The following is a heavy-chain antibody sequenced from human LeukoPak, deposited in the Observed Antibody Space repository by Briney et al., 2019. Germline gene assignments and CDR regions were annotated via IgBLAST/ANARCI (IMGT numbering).Heavy chain of an antibody. J-gene: IGHJ4*02. CDR3: ARGARDLGYCSSTSYYNYFDY. Sequence: SQTLSLTCTVSGGSISSGDYYWSWIRQPPGKGLEWIGYIYYSGSTYYNPSLKSRVTISVDTSKNQFSLKLSSVTAADTAVYYCARGARDLGYCSSTSYYNYFDYWGQGTLVTVSS. D-gene: IGHD2-2*02. CDR2: IYYSGST. CDR1: GGSISSGDYY. V-gene: IGHV4-30-4*01.